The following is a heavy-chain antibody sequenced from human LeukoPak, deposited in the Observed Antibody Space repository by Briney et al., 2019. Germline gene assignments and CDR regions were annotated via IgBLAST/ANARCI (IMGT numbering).Heavy chain of an antibody. J-gene: IGHJ3*02. Sequence: GGSLKLSCAASGFRFRDYGMHWVRPAPGKGLEWVGVIWNDGSKKNYADFVKGRLTISRDNSQRTLYLQVNSLRAEDTAVYYCARVGSGSWPWAFDIWGQGTMVTVSP. CDR3: ARVGSGSWPWAFDI. CDR2: IWNDGSKK. CDR1: GFRFRDYG. D-gene: IGHD3-10*01. V-gene: IGHV3-33*01.